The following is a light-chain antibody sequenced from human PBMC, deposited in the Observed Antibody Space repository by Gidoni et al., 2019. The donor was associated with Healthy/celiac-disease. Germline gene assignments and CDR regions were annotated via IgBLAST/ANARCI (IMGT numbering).Light chain of an antibody. J-gene: IGLJ2*01. CDR1: SSDVGGYNY. CDR3: CSYAGSYTFVV. Sequence: QSALTQPRSVSGSPGQSVTISCTGPSSDVGGYNYVSWYQQHPGKAPTLMIYDVSKRPSGVPDRFSGSKSGNTASRTISGLQAEDEADYYCCSYAGSYTFVVFGGGTKLTVL. V-gene: IGLV2-11*01. CDR2: DVS.